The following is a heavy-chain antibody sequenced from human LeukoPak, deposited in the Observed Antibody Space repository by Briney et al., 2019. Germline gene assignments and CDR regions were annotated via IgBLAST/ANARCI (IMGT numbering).Heavy chain of an antibody. CDR1: RGTFSSYA. CDR3: ARKLRRRYDILTGSLHSEDDAFDI. Sequence: SVKVSCQASRGTFSSYAISSVRPAPGQGLEWMGRIIPIFGTAHYAQKFQGRGTNTTDELTSTAYLELSSLRSEETAVYYCARKLRRRYDILTGSLHSEDDAFDIWGQGTMVTVSS. D-gene: IGHD3-9*01. CDR2: IIPIFGTA. J-gene: IGHJ3*02. V-gene: IGHV1-69*05.